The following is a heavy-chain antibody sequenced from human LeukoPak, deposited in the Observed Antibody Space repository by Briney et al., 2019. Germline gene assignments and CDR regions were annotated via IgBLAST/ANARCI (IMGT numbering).Heavy chain of an antibody. V-gene: IGHV4-31*03. J-gene: IGHJ6*03. D-gene: IGHD1-14*01. CDR2: IYYSGST. CDR1: GGSISSGGYD. Sequence: TLSLTCTVSGGSISSGGYDWSWIRQHPGKGLEWIGYIYYSGSTYYNPSLKSRVTISVDTSKNQFSLKLSSVTAADTAVYYCARDRKGHYMDVWGKGTTVTVSS. CDR3: ARDRKGHYMDV.